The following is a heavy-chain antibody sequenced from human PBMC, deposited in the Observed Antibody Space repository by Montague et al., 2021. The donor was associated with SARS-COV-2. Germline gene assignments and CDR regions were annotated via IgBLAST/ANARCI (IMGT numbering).Heavy chain of an antibody. CDR1: GGSISSSSYY. V-gene: IGHV4-39*07. CDR2: IYYSGST. D-gene: IGHD3-22*01. CDR3: ARATRITMMIVVLGYGMDF. J-gene: IGHJ6*02. Sequence: SETLSLTCTVSGGSISSSSYYWGWIRQPPGKGLEWIGSIYYSGSTYYNPSLKSRVTISVDTSKNQFSLKLSSVTAADTAVYYCARATRITMMIVVLGYGMDFWGQGTTVTVSS.